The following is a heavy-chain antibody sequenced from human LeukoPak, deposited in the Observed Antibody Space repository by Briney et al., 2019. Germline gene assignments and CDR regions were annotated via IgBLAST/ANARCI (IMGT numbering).Heavy chain of an antibody. CDR1: GFTVSSYG. CDR2: IWYDGSNK. J-gene: IGHJ4*02. D-gene: IGHD2-15*01. V-gene: IGHV3-33*01. Sequence: GGSLRLACAASGFTVSSYGIHWVRQAPGKGREWVAVIWYDGSNKYYADSVKGRFTISRDNSKNTLYLQMNSLRAEDTAVYYCAMSSGGQHYFDYWGQGTLVTVSS. CDR3: AMSSGGQHYFDY.